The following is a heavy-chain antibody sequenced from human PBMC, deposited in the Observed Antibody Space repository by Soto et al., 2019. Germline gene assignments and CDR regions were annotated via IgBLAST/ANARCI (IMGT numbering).Heavy chain of an antibody. CDR1: GYTFTSYG. Sequence: QVQLVQSGAEVKKPGASVKVSCKASGYTFTSYGISWVRQAPGHGIGWMGWISSYNGNTTYSQKLQGRVTMTTDTSTSTAYMELRSLRSDDTAVYYCARSSTLNVRGVTNFDYWGQGTLVTVSS. CDR2: ISSYNGNT. CDR3: ARSSTLNVRGVTNFDY. D-gene: IGHD3-10*01. J-gene: IGHJ4*02. V-gene: IGHV1-18*01.